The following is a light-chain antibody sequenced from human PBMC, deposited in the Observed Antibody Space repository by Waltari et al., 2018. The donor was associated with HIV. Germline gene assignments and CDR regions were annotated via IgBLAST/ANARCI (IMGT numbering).Light chain of an antibody. Sequence: QSVLTQPPSVSAAPGETVIISCSGSSSNIGNKYVSWYQQLPGTAPKLFIYDDDLRHSGIPDRFSGSRSGTSATLGITGLQTGDEADYYCGTWDTTLSAVVFGGGTKLTVL. CDR1: SSNIGNKY. J-gene: IGLJ2*01. CDR2: DDD. CDR3: GTWDTTLSAVV. V-gene: IGLV1-51*01.